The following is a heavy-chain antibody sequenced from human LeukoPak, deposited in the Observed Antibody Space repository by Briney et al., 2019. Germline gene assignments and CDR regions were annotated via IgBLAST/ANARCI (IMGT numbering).Heavy chain of an antibody. D-gene: IGHD3-10*01. CDR1: DYTFTNYG. J-gene: IGHJ6*02. V-gene: IGHV1-69*13. Sequence: SVKVSCKASDYTFTNYGITWVRQAPGQGLEWMGGIIPIFGTANYAQKFQGRVTITADESTSTAYMELSSLRSEDTAVYYCARRQLWFGELSNYYYYGMDVWGQGTTVTVSS. CDR2: IIPIFGTA. CDR3: ARRQLWFGELSNYYYYGMDV.